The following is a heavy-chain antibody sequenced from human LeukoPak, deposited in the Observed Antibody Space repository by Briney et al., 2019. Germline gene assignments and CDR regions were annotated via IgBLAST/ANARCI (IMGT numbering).Heavy chain of an antibody. CDR3: ARDSAGYGMDV. CDR1: GLTFSNYA. V-gene: IGHV3-48*01. D-gene: IGHD6-25*01. CDR2: ISSSSSTI. J-gene: IGHJ6*02. Sequence: PGGSLRLSCAASGLTFSNYAMNWVRQAPGKGLEWLSYISSSSSTIYYADSVKGRFTISRDNAKNSLFLQMNSLRAEDTAVYYCARDSAGYGMDVWGQGTTVTVSS.